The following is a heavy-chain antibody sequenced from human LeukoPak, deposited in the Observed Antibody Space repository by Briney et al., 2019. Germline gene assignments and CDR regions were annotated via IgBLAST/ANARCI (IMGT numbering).Heavy chain of an antibody. J-gene: IGHJ4*02. CDR2: ISWSSDNL. V-gene: IGHV3-9*01. Sequence: PGGSLRLSCVASGFNFEDYAMHWVRHRPGKGLEWVSGISWSSDNLGYADSVKGRFTISRDNAKKSLYLQMNSLGVEDTAFYYCVKDIGFGMVVPRGFAYWGQGTLVSVSS. CDR3: VKDIGFGMVVPRGFAY. CDR1: GFNFEDYA. D-gene: IGHD2-15*01.